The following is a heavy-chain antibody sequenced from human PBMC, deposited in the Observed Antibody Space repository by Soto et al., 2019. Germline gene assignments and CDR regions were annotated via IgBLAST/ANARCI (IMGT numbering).Heavy chain of an antibody. Sequence: SVEVSCEAAGGAFSSYAISWVRQAPGQGLEWMGGIIPIFGTANYAQKSQGRVTITADESTSTAYMELSSLRSEDTAVYYCARGGDDYGGNNDYSGQGTLVTVSS. CDR3: ARGGDDYGGNNDY. CDR2: IIPIFGTA. V-gene: IGHV1-69*13. D-gene: IGHD4-17*01. CDR1: GGAFSSYA. J-gene: IGHJ4*02.